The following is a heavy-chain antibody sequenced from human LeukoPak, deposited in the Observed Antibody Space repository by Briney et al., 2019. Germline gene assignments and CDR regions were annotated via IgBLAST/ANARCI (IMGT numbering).Heavy chain of an antibody. CDR1: GGSISSSSYY. J-gene: IGHJ4*02. V-gene: IGHV4-39*01. Sequence: PSETLSLTCTVSGGSISSSSYYWGWIRQPPGKGLEWIGSIYYSGSTYYNPSLKSRVTISVDTSKNQFSLKLSSVTAADTAVYYCARRRWLQLWSFDYWGQGTLVTVSS. CDR2: IYYSGST. CDR3: ARRRWLQLWSFDY. D-gene: IGHD5-24*01.